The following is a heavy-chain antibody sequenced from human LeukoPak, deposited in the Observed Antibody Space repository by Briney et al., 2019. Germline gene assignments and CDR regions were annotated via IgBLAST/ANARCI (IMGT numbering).Heavy chain of an antibody. CDR1: GFTFSSYA. V-gene: IGHV3-23*01. D-gene: IGHD4-17*01. CDR2: ISGSGGNT. J-gene: IGHJ4*02. Sequence: GGSLRLSCAASGFTFSSYAMSWVRQAPGKGLEWVSAISGSGGNTYYADSVKGRFTISRDNSKNTLYLQMNSLRAEDTAVYYCAKDTLRRPGVYFDYWGQGTLVTVSS. CDR3: AKDTLRRPGVYFDY.